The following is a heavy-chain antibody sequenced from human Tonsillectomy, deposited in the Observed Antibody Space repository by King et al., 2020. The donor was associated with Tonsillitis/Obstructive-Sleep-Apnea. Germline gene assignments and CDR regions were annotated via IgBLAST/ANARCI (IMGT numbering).Heavy chain of an antibody. V-gene: IGHV3-11*06. D-gene: IGHD6-6*01. J-gene: IGHJ6*02. CDR2: ISSSTSYT. CDR1: GFTFSDYY. Sequence: QLVQSGGGLVKPGGSLRLSCAASGFTFSDYYMSWIRQAPGKGLEWVSYISSSTSYTNYADSVKGRFTISRDNAKNSLYLQMNSPRADDTAVYYCARGVGSSESYYYYYYGMDVWGQGTTVTVSS. CDR3: ARGVGSSESYYYYYYGMDV.